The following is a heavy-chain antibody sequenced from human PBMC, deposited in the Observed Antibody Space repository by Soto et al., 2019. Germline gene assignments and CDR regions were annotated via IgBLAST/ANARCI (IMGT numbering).Heavy chain of an antibody. CDR1: GYTFTSYG. CDR2: ISAYNGNT. CDR3: ARDRIPIAAAGTSDY. J-gene: IGHJ4*02. D-gene: IGHD6-13*01. Sequence: ASVKVSCKASGYTFTSYGINWVRQAPGQGLEWMGWISAYNGNTNYAQKLQGRVTMTTDTSTSTAYMELRSLRSDDTAVYYCARDRIPIAAAGTSDYWGQGTLVTVSS. V-gene: IGHV1-18*04.